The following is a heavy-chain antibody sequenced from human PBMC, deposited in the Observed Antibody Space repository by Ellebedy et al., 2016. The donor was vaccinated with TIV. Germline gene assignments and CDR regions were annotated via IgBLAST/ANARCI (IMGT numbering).Heavy chain of an antibody. V-gene: IGHV1-3*01. J-gene: IGHJ4*02. Sequence: AASVKVSCKASGYTFTSYAMHWLRQAPGQKLEWMGWINAGNGNTKYSQKFQGRVTITRDTSESTAYMELSSLRSEDTAVYYCARERYSRVELDYWGQGTLVTVSS. D-gene: IGHD6-13*01. CDR1: GYTFTSYA. CDR2: INAGNGNT. CDR3: ARERYSRVELDY.